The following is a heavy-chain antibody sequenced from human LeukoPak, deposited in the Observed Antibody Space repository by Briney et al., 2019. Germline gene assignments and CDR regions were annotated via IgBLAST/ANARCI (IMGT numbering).Heavy chain of an antibody. D-gene: IGHD3-22*01. J-gene: IGHJ3*02. CDR3: ASPDYYDSSGPTVGAFDI. CDR1: GGSISSSIYY. CDR2: IYYSGST. V-gene: IGHV4-39*01. Sequence: SETLSLTCTVSGGSISSSIYYWGWIRQPPGKGLEWIGSIYYSGSTYYDPSLKSRVTISVDTSKNQFSLKLSSVTAADTAVYYCASPDYYDSSGPTVGAFDIWGQGTMVTVSS.